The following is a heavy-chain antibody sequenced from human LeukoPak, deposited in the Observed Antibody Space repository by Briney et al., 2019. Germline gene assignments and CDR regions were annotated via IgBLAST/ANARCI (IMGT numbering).Heavy chain of an antibody. V-gene: IGHV3-74*01. CDR1: GFTFSNYW. CDR2: ISSDGSST. Sequence: GGSLRLSWAASGFTFSNYWMHWVRQAPGKGLVWVSRISSDGSSTSYADSVKGRFTISRDNAKNTLFLQMNSLRAEDTAMYYCARDYGRSRDYGMDVWGQGTTVTVSS. J-gene: IGHJ6*02. CDR3: ARDYGRSRDYGMDV. D-gene: IGHD3-10*01.